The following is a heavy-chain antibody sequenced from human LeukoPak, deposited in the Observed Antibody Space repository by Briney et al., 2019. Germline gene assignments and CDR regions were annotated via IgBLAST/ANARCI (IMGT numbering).Heavy chain of an antibody. CDR3: ARGPDIVLMVYAVYDY. V-gene: IGHV4-34*01. CDR2: INHSGST. Sequence: SETLSLTCAVYGGSFSGYYWSWIRQPPGKGLEWIGEINHSGSTNYNPSLKSRVTISVDTSENQFSLKLSSVTAADTAVYYCARGPDIVLMVYAVYDYWGQGTLVTVSS. D-gene: IGHD2-8*01. J-gene: IGHJ4*02. CDR1: GGSFSGYY.